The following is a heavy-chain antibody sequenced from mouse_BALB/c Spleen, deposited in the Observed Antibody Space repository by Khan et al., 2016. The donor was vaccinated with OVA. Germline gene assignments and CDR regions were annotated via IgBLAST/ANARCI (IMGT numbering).Heavy chain of an antibody. CDR1: GYSITSNYA. V-gene: IGHV3-2*02. CDR3: ARKNYYGYAVDY. Sequence: EVQLQESGPGLVKPSQSLSLTCTVTGYSITSNYAWNWIRQFPGNKLEWMGYISYSGSTSYNPSLKSRISITRDTSKNQFILQLNSVTTEDTATYCCARKNYYGYAVDYWGQGTSVTVSS. J-gene: IGHJ4*01. CDR2: ISYSGST. D-gene: IGHD1-1*01.